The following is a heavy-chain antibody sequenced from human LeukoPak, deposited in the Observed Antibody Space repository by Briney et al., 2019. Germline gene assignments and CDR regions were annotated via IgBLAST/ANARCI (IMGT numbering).Heavy chain of an antibody. Sequence: ASVKVSCKDSGGTFSSYAIGWVRQAPGQGLEWMGGIIPIFGTANYAQKFQGRVTITADESTSTAYMELSSLRSEDTAVYYCAREGNGVGARHAFDIWGQGTMVTVSS. V-gene: IGHV1-69*13. J-gene: IGHJ3*02. CDR3: AREGNGVGARHAFDI. CDR2: IIPIFGTA. D-gene: IGHD1-26*01. CDR1: GGTFSSYA.